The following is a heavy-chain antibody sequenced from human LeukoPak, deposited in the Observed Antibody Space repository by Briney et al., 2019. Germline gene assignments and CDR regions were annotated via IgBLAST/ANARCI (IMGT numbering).Heavy chain of an antibody. CDR1: GFTFSNCW. CDR2: IYVDGRTT. CDR3: IRDFRSADL. Sequence: GGTLRLSCVASGFTFSNCWMHWVRHPPGKGLVWVSRIYVDGRTTNYADSVKGRFTISRDNAKNTVYLEMNSLSVEDTATYYCIRDFRSADLWGQGTLVTVTS. V-gene: IGHV3-74*01. J-gene: IGHJ5*02.